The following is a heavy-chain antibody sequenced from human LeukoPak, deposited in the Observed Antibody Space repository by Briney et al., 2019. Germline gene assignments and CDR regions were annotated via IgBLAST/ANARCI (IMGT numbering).Heavy chain of an antibody. CDR1: GFTFSSYE. J-gene: IGHJ4*02. Sequence: GGSLRLSCAASGFTFSSYEMNWVRQAPGKGLEWVSYISSSGTLIYNADSVKGRFTTSRDNAKNSLYLQMNSLRAEDTAVYYCARDIRYCSSTSCPDYWGQGTLVTVSS. CDR3: ARDIRYCSSTSCPDY. CDR2: ISSSGTLI. V-gene: IGHV3-48*03. D-gene: IGHD2-2*01.